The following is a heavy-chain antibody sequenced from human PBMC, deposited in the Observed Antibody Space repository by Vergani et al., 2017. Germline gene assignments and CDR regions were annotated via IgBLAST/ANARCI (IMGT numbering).Heavy chain of an antibody. CDR3: ARAPSDYGGKGDWYFDL. CDR1: GYSISSGYY. Sequence: QVQLQESGPGLVKPSETLSLTCTVSGYSISSGYYWGWIRQPPGKGLEWIGSIYHSGSAYYNPSLKSRVTIAVDSSKNQFSLKLSSVTAADTAVYYCARAPSDYGGKGDWYFDLWGRGTLVTVSS. V-gene: IGHV4-38-2*02. CDR2: IYHSGSA. D-gene: IGHD4-23*01. J-gene: IGHJ2*01.